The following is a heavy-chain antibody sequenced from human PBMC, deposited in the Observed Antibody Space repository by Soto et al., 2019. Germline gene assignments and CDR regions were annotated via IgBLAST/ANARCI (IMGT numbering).Heavy chain of an antibody. CDR1: GGSISSGGYS. CDR2: IYHSGST. Sequence: PSETLSLTCAVSGGSISSGGYSWSWVRQPPGKGLEWIGEIYHSGSTNFNPSLKSRVTISVDKSKNQFSLKLNSVTAADTAVYYCARVSGSYYYGMDVWGQGTTVTVSS. V-gene: IGHV4-4*02. J-gene: IGHJ6*02. CDR3: ARVSGSYYYGMDV.